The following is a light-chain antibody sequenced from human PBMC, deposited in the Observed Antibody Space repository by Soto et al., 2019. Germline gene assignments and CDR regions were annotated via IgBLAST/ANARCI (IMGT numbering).Light chain of an antibody. CDR2: GAS. V-gene: IGKV3-20*01. J-gene: IGKJ4*01. Sequence: EIVLTQSPGTLSLSPGERATRACRASQSVSSNFLAWYQEKPGQAPRLLIYGASNRATGIPDRFSGSGSGTDFTLTFTRLAPEDFAVYYCRQYGRALGFALGGGTKVEIK. CDR1: QSVSSNF. CDR3: RQYGRALGFA.